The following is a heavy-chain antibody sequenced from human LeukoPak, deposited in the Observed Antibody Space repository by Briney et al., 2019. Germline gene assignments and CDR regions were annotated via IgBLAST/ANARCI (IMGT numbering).Heavy chain of an antibody. CDR3: ARDEKAPGPTGNGGTGNH. CDR1: GFTFTDYG. D-gene: IGHD1-26*01. CDR2: IRYDGTNE. Sequence: PGGSLRLSCVASGFTFTDYGIHWVRQGPGKGLEWVAFIRYDGTNEHYIESVRGRFTISRDNYRNTVYLQMNSLRFEDTAVYYCARDEKAPGPTGNGGTGNHWGQGTLVTVSS. V-gene: IGHV3-30*02. J-gene: IGHJ4*02.